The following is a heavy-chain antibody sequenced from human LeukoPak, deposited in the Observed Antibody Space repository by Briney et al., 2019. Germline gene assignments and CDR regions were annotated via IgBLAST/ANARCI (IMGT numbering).Heavy chain of an antibody. CDR2: IYYSGST. J-gene: IGHJ4*02. Sequence: SETLSLTCTVSSGSISSSSYYWGWIRQPPGKGLEWIGSIYYSGSTYYNPSLKSRVTISVDTSKNQFSLKLSSVTAADTAVYYCARLTVPFAYFDYWGQGTLVTVSS. CDR1: SGSISSSSYY. V-gene: IGHV4-39*01. D-gene: IGHD4-17*01. CDR3: ARLTVPFAYFDY.